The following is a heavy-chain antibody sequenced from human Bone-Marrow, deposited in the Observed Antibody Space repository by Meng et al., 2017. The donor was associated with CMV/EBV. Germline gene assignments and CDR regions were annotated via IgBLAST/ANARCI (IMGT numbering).Heavy chain of an antibody. CDR1: GFTFSSYW. V-gene: IGHV3-7*01. D-gene: IGHD3-10*01. CDR2: IKQDGSEK. Sequence: GGSLRLSCEASGFTFSSYWMSWVRQAPGKGLEWVANIKQDGSEKYYVDSVKGRFTISRDNAKNSLYLKMNSLRAEDTAVYYCARDRPYYYGSGSYYNGHFQHWGQGTLVTVSS. J-gene: IGHJ1*01. CDR3: ARDRPYYYGSGSYYNGHFQH.